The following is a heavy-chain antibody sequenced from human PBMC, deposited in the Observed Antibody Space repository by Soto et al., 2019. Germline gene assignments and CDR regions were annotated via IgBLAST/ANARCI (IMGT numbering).Heavy chain of an antibody. V-gene: IGHV1-18*01. D-gene: IGHD3-22*01. J-gene: IGHJ4*02. Sequence: ASVKVSCKASGYAFTSYGISWVRQAPGQGLEWMGWISAYNGNTNYAQKLQGRVTMTTDTSTSTAYMELRSLRSDDTAVYYCALVGGSEYYDSNPLFDYWGQGTLVIVSS. CDR2: ISAYNGNT. CDR1: GYAFTSYG. CDR3: ALVGGSEYYDSNPLFDY.